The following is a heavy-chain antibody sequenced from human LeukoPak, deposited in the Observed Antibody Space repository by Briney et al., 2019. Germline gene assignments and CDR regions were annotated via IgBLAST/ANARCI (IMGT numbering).Heavy chain of an antibody. CDR1: GYTFTGYY. CDR2: INPNSGGT. D-gene: IGHD2-2*01. J-gene: IGHJ4*02. V-gene: IGHV1-2*02. Sequence: ASVKVSCKASGYTFTGYYMHWVRHAPGQGLEWMVWINPNSGGTNYAQKSQGRVTMTRDTSISTAYMELSRLRSDDTAVYYCARCDLVPAAYRWGIPDYCGQGTLVTVSS. CDR3: ARCDLVPAAYRWGIPDY.